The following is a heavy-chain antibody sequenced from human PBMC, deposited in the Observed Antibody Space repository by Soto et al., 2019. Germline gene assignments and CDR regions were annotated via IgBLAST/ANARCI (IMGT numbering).Heavy chain of an antibody. CDR1: GGSVSSGSYY. CDR3: ASGYSSSWYIY. J-gene: IGHJ4*02. CDR2: IYYSGST. V-gene: IGHV4-61*01. Sequence: SETLSLTCTVSGGSVSSGSYYWSWIRQPPGKGLEWIGYIYYSGSTNYNPSLKSRVTISVDTSKNQFSLKLSPVTAADTAVYYCASGYSSSWYIYWGQGTLVTVSS. D-gene: IGHD6-13*01.